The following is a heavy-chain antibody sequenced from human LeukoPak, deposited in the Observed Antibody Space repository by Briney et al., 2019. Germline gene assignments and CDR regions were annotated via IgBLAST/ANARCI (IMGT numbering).Heavy chain of an antibody. Sequence: SETLSLTCTVSGGSISSSTHFWGWIRQPPGKGLEWIGTIYYSGSTYYNPSLKSRVTISVDSSKNQFSLRLSSVTAADTAVYYCARESLTWLQSRTSWFDPWGQGTLVTVSS. CDR3: ARESLTWLQSRTSWFDP. J-gene: IGHJ5*02. CDR1: GGSISSSTHF. D-gene: IGHD5-24*01. V-gene: IGHV4-39*07. CDR2: IYYSGST.